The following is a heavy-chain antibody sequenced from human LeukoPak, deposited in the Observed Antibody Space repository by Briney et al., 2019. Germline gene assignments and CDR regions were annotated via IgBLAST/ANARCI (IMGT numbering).Heavy chain of an antibody. D-gene: IGHD3-16*01. CDR2: INPNGGST. CDR1: GYTFTNYY. V-gene: IGHV1-46*01. J-gene: IGHJ4*02. Sequence: GASVKVPCKASGYTFTNYYIHWVRQAPGQGLEWVGLINPNGGSTGYAQRFQGRVTVTTDTSTSTVYMELNSLGSEDTAVYYCARERRAWGEDFWGQGTLVTVSS. CDR3: ARERRAWGEDF.